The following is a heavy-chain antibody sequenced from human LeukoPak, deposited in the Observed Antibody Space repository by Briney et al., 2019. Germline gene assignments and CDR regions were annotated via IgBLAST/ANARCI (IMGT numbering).Heavy chain of an antibody. CDR3: ARQAAAGTEGYYYYGMDV. J-gene: IGHJ6*04. D-gene: IGHD6-13*01. CDR1: GFTFSSYG. Sequence: GGSLRLSCAASGFTFSSYGMHWVRQAPGKGLEWVAVIWYDGSNKYYADSVKGRFTISRDNSKNTLYPQMNSLRAEDTAVYYCARQAAAGTEGYYYYGMDVWGKGTTVTVSS. CDR2: IWYDGSNK. V-gene: IGHV3-33*01.